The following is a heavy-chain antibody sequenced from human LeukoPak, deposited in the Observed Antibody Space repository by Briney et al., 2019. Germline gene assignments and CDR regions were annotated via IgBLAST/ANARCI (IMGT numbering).Heavy chain of an antibody. CDR1: GFTFSSDW. CDR2: INSDGIST. D-gene: IGHD3-10*01. CDR3: ARVATTMVRNALDS. V-gene: IGHV3-74*01. Sequence: GGSLRLSCAASGFTFSSDWMHWVRQAPGKGLVWVSRINSDGISTSYADSAKGRFTISRDNAKNTLYLQMNSLRAEDTAVYYCARVATTMVRNALDSWGQGTLVTVSS. J-gene: IGHJ5*01.